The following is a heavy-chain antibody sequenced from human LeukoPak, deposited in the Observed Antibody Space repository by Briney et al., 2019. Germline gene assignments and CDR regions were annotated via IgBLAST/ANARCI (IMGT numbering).Heavy chain of an antibody. V-gene: IGHV3-23*01. CDR2: ISGSGDST. CDR1: GFTFSSYW. CDR3: AKQRSLIVGAINY. J-gene: IGHJ4*02. D-gene: IGHD1-26*01. Sequence: GGSLRLSCAASGFTFSSYWMSWVRQAPGKGLEWVSSISGSGDSTYFADSVKGRLTISRDNSKNTLYLQMNSLRVEDTAMYYCAKQRSLIVGAINYWGQGTLVTVSS.